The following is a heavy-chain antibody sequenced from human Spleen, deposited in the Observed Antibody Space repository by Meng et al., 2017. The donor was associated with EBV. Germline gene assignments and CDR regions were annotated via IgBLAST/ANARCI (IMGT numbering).Heavy chain of an antibody. CDR3: ARGVGDH. V-gene: IGHV4-34*01. D-gene: IGHD3-10*01. J-gene: IGHJ4*02. CDR2: INHSGSA. CDR1: GGSFSDYY. Sequence: QVQLQQWGAGLLKPSETLSLTCGVYGGSFSDYYWSWIRQSPGKGLEWIGEINHSGSAYYNPSLKSRVTISVDTSKNQLSLNLTSVTAADTAVYYCARGVGDHWGQGVLVTVSS.